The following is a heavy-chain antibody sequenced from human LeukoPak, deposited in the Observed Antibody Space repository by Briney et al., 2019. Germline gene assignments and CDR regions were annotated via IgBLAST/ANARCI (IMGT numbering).Heavy chain of an antibody. CDR2: ISSSGSTI. D-gene: IGHD1-26*01. J-gene: IGHJ4*02. V-gene: IGHV3-48*03. CDR3: ARDRVGPKVSFDY. CDR1: GFTFSSYE. Sequence: GGSLRLSCAASGFTFSSYEMNWVRQAPGKGLEWVSYISSSGSTIYYADSVQGRFTISRDNAKSSLYLQMNSLRAEDTAVYYCARDRVGPKVSFDYWGQGTLVTVSS.